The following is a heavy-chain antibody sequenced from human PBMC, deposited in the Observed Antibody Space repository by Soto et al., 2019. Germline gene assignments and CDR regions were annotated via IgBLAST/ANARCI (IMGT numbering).Heavy chain of an antibody. Sequence: SDTLSLTCTVSGGSLSSYYWSWIRQPPGKGLEWIGYIYYSGSTNYNPSLKSRVTISVDTSKNQFSLKLSSLRSEDTAVYYCARAGYYDILTGSSEYGMDVWGQGTTVNVSS. CDR1: GGSLSSYY. J-gene: IGHJ6*02. CDR3: ARAGYYDILTGSSEYGMDV. CDR2: IYYSGST. V-gene: IGHV4-59*01. D-gene: IGHD3-9*01.